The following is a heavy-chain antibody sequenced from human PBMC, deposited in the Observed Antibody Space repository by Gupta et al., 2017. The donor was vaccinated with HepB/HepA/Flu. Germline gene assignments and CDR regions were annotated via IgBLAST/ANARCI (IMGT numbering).Heavy chain of an antibody. Sequence: QVQLVESGGGVVQPGRSLRLSCAASGFTFSSYGMHWVRQAPGKGLEWVAVISYDGSNKYYADSVKGRFTITRDNSKNTLYLQMNSLGAEDTAVYYCAKDRLRGGTGYYYGMDVWGQGTTVTVSS. CDR3: AKDRLRGGTGYYYGMDV. J-gene: IGHJ6*02. CDR2: ISYDGSNK. CDR1: GFTFSSYG. V-gene: IGHV3-30*18. D-gene: IGHD1-14*01.